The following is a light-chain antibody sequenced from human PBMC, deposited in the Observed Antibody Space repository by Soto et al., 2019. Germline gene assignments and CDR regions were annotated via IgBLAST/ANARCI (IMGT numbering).Light chain of an antibody. J-gene: IGKJ5*01. CDR1: QSVSSN. CDR2: GAS. V-gene: IGKV3-15*01. Sequence: EIVITQSPATLSVSPVERATLSCRASQSVSSNLAWYQQKPGQAPRLLIYGASTRATGIPARFSGSGSGTEFTLTISSLQSEDFAVYYCQQYNQWPPITFGQGTRLEIK. CDR3: QQYNQWPPIT.